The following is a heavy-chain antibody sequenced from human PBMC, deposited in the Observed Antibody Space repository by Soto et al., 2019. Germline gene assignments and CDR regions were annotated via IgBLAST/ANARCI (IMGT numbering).Heavy chain of an antibody. D-gene: IGHD5-18*01. V-gene: IGHV3-7*05. CDR2: INLDGSEK. Sequence: VQLVESAGGLVQPGGSLRLSCAAFGFTFRTYWLSWVRQVPGKGLEWVANINLDGSEKNYVDSVKGRFTISRDNARNSLYLQMSSLRAEDTALYYCARDGSTSWYSYDYHGMDVWGQGTTVTVSS. CDR1: GFTFRTYW. J-gene: IGHJ6*02. CDR3: ARDGSTSWYSYDYHGMDV.